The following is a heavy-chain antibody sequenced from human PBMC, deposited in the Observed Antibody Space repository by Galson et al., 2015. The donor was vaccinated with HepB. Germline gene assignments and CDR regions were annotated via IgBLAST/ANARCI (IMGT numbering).Heavy chain of an antibody. Sequence: SVKVSCKASGGTFSSYAISWVRQAPGQGLEWMGGIIPIFGIANYAQKFQGRVTITADKSTSTAYMELSSLRSEDTAVYYCARDEFYYDSSGYYRNWFDPWGQGTLVTVSS. CDR1: GGTFSSYA. CDR3: ARDEFYYDSSGYYRNWFDP. J-gene: IGHJ5*02. V-gene: IGHV1-69*10. CDR2: IIPIFGIA. D-gene: IGHD3-22*01.